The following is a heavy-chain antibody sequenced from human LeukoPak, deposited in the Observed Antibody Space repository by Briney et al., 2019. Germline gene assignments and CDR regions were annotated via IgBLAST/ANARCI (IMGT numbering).Heavy chain of an antibody. D-gene: IGHD4/OR15-4a*01. CDR1: GFTFSSYW. CDR3: ARSGCAGPFDY. J-gene: IGHJ4*02. CDR2: INSDGSST. Sequence: SGGSLRLSCAASGFTFSSYWMHWVRQAPGKGLVWVSRINSDGSSTSYADSVKGRFTISRDNAKNTLYLQMNSLRAEDTAVYYCARSGCAGPFDYWGQGTLVTGSS. V-gene: IGHV3-74*01.